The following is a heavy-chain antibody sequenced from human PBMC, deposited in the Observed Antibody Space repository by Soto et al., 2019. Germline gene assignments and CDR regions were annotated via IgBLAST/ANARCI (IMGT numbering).Heavy chain of an antibody. CDR3: AKDLGGGFGELLA. Sequence: EVQLLESGGGLVQPGGSLRLSCAASGFTFTSYAMSWVRQAPGKGLEWVSVISGSDGSTYYADSVKGRFTISRDNSKNTLFLKRNSLRADDRAVYYCAKDLGGGFGELLAWGQGTLVTVSS. CDR2: ISGSDGST. CDR1: GFTFTSYA. V-gene: IGHV3-23*01. D-gene: IGHD3-10*01. J-gene: IGHJ5*02.